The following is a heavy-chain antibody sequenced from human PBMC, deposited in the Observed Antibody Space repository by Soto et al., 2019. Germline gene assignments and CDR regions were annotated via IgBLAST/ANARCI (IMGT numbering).Heavy chain of an antibody. CDR2: ISAYNGNT. Sequence: QVPLVQSGAEVKKPGASVKVSCKASGYTFTSYGISWVRQAPGQGLEWMGWISAYNGNTNYAQKLQGRVTMTTDTSTSTAYMELRSLRSDDTAVYYCARDRYYDFWSPKMNWFDPWGQGTLVTVSS. V-gene: IGHV1-18*01. D-gene: IGHD3-3*01. J-gene: IGHJ5*02. CDR1: GYTFTSYG. CDR3: ARDRYYDFWSPKMNWFDP.